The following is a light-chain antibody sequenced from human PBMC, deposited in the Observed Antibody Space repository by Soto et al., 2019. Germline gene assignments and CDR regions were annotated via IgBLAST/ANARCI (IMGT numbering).Light chain of an antibody. J-gene: IGKJ1*01. CDR2: DAS. Sequence: GDRVSITFRASQSISSWLAWYQQKPGKAPKLLIYDASSLESGVPSRFSGSGSGTEFTLTISSLQPDDFATYYCQHHGTFGQGTKVDIK. V-gene: IGKV1-5*01. CDR1: QSISSW. CDR3: QHHGT.